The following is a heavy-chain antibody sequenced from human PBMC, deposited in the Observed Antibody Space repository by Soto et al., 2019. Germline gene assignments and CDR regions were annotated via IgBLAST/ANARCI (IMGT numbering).Heavy chain of an antibody. CDR2: IKKDGSEK. Sequence: SLRLSCAASGFTFSDYWMNWVRQAPGKGLEWVANIKKDGSEKNYVDSVKGRFTISRDNAKNSLYLEMNSLRVEDTAMYYCARIFASWGQGTLVTVSS. V-gene: IGHV3-7*01. CDR1: GFTFSDYW. J-gene: IGHJ4*02. CDR3: ARIFAS.